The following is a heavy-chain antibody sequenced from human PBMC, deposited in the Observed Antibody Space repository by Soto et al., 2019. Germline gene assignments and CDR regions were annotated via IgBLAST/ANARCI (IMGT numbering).Heavy chain of an antibody. Sequence: SETLSLTCSVSGDSISTVDYFWAWIRQPPGQALEYIGYIYKSTTTYYNPSFESRVAISLDTSKSQFSLNVTSVTAADTAVYFCARGRYCLTGRCFPNWFDSWGQGTLVTVSS. CDR3: ARGRYCLTGRCFPNWFDS. CDR1: GDSISTVDYF. J-gene: IGHJ5*01. V-gene: IGHV4-30-4*01. CDR2: IYKSTTT. D-gene: IGHD2-15*01.